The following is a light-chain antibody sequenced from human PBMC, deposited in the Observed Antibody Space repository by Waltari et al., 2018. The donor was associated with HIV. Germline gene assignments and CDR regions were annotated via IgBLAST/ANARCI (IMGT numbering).Light chain of an antibody. CDR1: QSVSNN. Sequence: EILMTQSPATLSVSPGERATLSCRTSQSVSNNLAWYQQRPGQAPRILIYGASTRATGIPARFSGSGSVTEFTLTISSLESEDFAVYFCQQYNNWPPLTFGGGTKVEIK. CDR3: QQYNNWPPLT. V-gene: IGKV3D-15*01. CDR2: GAS. J-gene: IGKJ4*01.